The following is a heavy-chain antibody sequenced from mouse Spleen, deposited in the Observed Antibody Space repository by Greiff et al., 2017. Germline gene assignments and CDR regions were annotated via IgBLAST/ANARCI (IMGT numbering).Heavy chain of an antibody. Sequence: VQLQQSGAELARPGASVKLSCKASGYTFTSYGISWVKQRPGQGLEWVGEIYPRSGNTYYNEKFKGKATLTADKSSSTAYMQLRSLTSEDSAVYFCARSDYNGSSPEIFDYWGQGTTRTVSS. V-gene: IGHV1-81*01. CDR2: IYPRSGNT. D-gene: IGHD1-1*01. CDR3: ARSDYNGSSPEIFDY. J-gene: IGHJ2*01. CDR1: GYTFTSYG.